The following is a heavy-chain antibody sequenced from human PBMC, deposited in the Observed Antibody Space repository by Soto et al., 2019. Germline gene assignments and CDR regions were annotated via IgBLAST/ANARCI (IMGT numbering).Heavy chain of an antibody. Sequence: EVQLLEFGGGLVQPGGSLRLSCAASGFTFSSYAMHWVRQAPGKGLEYVSAISSNGGSTYYADSVKGRFTISRDNSKNTLYLQMSSLRAEDTAVYYCVKGVATIFGVVIKFDYWGQGTLVTVSS. CDR2: ISSNGGST. J-gene: IGHJ4*02. V-gene: IGHV3-64D*06. CDR3: VKGVATIFGVVIKFDY. D-gene: IGHD3-3*01. CDR1: GFTFSSYA.